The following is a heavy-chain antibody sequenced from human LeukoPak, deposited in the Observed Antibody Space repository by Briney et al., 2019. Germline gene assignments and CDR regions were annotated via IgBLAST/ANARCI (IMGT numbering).Heavy chain of an antibody. D-gene: IGHD3-9*01. Sequence: SETLSLTCTVSGDSISTFYWNWIRQPPGKGLEWIGHIYYSGSTNYNPSLKSRVTISVDTSKNQFSLNLTSVTAADTAMYYCARVAERTWLPYDAAFDIWGLGTMVTVSS. CDR1: GDSISTFY. CDR3: ARVAERTWLPYDAAFDI. J-gene: IGHJ3*02. CDR2: IYYSGST. V-gene: IGHV4-59*08.